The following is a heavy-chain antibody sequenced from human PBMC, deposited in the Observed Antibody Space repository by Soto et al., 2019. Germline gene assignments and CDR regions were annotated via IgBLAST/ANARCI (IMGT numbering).Heavy chain of an antibody. Sequence: EVQLVASGGGLVQPGGSLRLSCVASGFSLSDHYMDWVRQAPGKGLEWLGLIRNDPYGYTTNDAASVKGRFTIPIDDSTKSLVLQMASLTAEDAAIYYFTDVTWHRAYLPGGQGNLVTFSS. V-gene: IGHV3-72*01. J-gene: IGHJ4*02. CDR2: IRNDPYGYTT. CDR3: TDVTWHRAYLP. D-gene: IGHD2-2*01. CDR1: GFSLSDHY.